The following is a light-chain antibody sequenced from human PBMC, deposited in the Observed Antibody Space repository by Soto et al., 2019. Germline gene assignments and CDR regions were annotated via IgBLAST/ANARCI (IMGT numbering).Light chain of an antibody. CDR1: QSLNFNF. V-gene: IGKV3-20*01. CDR2: AAS. J-gene: IGKJ1*01. Sequence: EIVLTQSPGTLSLFPGERATVSCTASQSLNFNFLGWYQKKSGQAPRLLIYAASTRATGIPDRFSGGGSGTDFTLTISRLEPEDFAVYFCQQYVTAPRTFGQGTKVDIK. CDR3: QQYVTAPRT.